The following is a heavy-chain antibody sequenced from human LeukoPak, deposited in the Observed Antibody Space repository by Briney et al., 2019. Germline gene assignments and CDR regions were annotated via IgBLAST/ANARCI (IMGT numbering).Heavy chain of an antibody. CDR3: ASLTTAEAFDI. J-gene: IGHJ3*02. V-gene: IGHV4-59*01. CDR2: IYDSGST. Sequence: SETLSLTCSVSDDSITMYYWTWIRQPPGKGLEWIGYIYDSGSTNYNPSLKSRVTISVDTSKNQFSLKLSSVTAADTAVYYCASLTTAEAFDIWGQGTMVTVSS. CDR1: DDSITMYY. D-gene: IGHD3-22*01.